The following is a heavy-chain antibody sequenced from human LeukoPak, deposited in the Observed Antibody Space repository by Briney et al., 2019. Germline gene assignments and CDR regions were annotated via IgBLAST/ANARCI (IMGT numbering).Heavy chain of an antibody. D-gene: IGHD2-15*01. CDR1: GFTFSSYA. J-gene: IGHJ4*02. CDR3: AKWGRISNQIDY. CDR2: ISGSGGST. Sequence: HPGGSPRLSCAASGFTFSSYAMSWVRQAPGKGLEWVSAISGSGGSTYYADSVKGRFTISRDNSKNTLYLQMNSLRAEDTAVYYCAKWGRISNQIDYWGQGTLVTVSS. V-gene: IGHV3-23*01.